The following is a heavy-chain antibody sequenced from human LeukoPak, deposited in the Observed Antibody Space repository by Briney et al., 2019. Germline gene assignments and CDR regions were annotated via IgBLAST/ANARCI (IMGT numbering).Heavy chain of an antibody. V-gene: IGHV1-69*05. Sequence: GASVKVSCKASGGTFSSYAISWVRQAPGQGLEWMGGIIPIFGTANYAQKFQGRVTITTDESTSTAYMELSSLRSEDTAVYYCATSLKLSVRSSIDRPWSHFFDYWGQGTLVTVSS. CDR1: GGTFSSYA. CDR2: IIPIFGTA. D-gene: IGHD2/OR15-2a*01. J-gene: IGHJ4*02. CDR3: ATSLKLSVRSSIDRPWSHFFDY.